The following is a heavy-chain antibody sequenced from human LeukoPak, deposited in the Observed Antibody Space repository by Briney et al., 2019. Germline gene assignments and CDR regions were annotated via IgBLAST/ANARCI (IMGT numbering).Heavy chain of an antibody. V-gene: IGHV4-59*08. Sequence: SETLSLTCTVSGGSISSYYWSWIRQPPGKGLEGIGYISYSGSTNYNPSLESRITISMDTSKNQFSLRLSSVTAADTAVYYCARHLAARLGGARFSDYWGQGTLVTVSS. CDR2: ISYSGST. J-gene: IGHJ4*02. CDR3: ARHLAARLGGARFSDY. CDR1: GGSISSYY. D-gene: IGHD2-21*01.